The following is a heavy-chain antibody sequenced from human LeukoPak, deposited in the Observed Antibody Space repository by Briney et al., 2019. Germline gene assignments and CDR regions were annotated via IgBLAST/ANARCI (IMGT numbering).Heavy chain of an antibody. J-gene: IGHJ4*02. CDR1: GDSISITSYY. CDR2: IYYSGST. D-gene: IGHD6-19*01. CDR3: ARVGWYDHYFDY. V-gene: IGHV4-39*07. Sequence: SETLSLTCTVSGDSISITSYYWGWIRQPPGKGLEWIGSIYYSGSTYYNPSLKSRVTISVDTSKNQFSLKLSSVTAADTAVYYCARVGWYDHYFDYWGQGNLVTVSS.